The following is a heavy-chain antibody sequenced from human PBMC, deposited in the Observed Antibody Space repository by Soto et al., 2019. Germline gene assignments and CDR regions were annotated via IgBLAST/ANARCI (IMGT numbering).Heavy chain of an antibody. CDR3: ARGGRNYYDSSGYYYD. Sequence: GRSLRLSCVGSGFTFSNHWMSWVRQAPGKGLEWVANIKQDGSEKYDVDSVKGRFTISRDNAKNSLYLQMNSLRAEDTAVYYCARGGRNYYDSSGYYYDWGQGTLVTVSS. D-gene: IGHD3-22*01. V-gene: IGHV3-7*03. CDR2: IKQDGSEK. CDR1: GFTFSNHW. J-gene: IGHJ4*02.